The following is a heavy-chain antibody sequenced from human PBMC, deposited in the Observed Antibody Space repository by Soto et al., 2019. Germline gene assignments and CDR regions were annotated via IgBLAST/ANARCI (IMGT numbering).Heavy chain of an antibody. CDR2: IWYDGSNK. CDR3: ARDRKPESEFTAAHYFDY. CDR1: GFTFSSYG. J-gene: IGHJ4*02. V-gene: IGHV3-33*01. Sequence: QVQLVESGGGVVQPGRSLRLSCAASGFTFSSYGMHWVRQAPGKGLEWVAVIWYDGSNKYYADSVKGRFTISRDKSKNTLYLQMDTRRAQDTSVYYCARDRKPESEFTAAHYFDYWGQGTQVTVSS. D-gene: IGHD2-15*01.